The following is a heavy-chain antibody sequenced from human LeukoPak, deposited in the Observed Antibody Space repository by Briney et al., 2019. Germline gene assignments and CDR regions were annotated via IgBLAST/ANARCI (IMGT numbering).Heavy chain of an antibody. Sequence: PGGSLRLSCAASGFTFSTYSMNWVRQAPGKGLEWVSSISSSSIYIYYADSVKGRFTISRDNAKNSLYLQMNSLRAEDTAVYYCARGSGGRYFDWLFYKGANWFDPWGQGTLVTVSS. CDR1: GFTFSTYS. D-gene: IGHD3-9*01. J-gene: IGHJ5*02. CDR3: ARGSGGRYFDWLFYKGANWFDP. V-gene: IGHV3-21*01. CDR2: ISSSSIYI.